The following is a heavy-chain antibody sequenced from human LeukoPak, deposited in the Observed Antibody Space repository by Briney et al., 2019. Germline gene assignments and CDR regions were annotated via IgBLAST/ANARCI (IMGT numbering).Heavy chain of an antibody. CDR3: ARGVGNFYYAMDV. CDR2: IWFDGSNK. Sequence: PRRSLRLSCAASGVTSSSDGVHSVPEAPGKGLERGAVIWFDGSNKYYADSVKGRFTISRDNSKNTLYLQMNSLRAEDTAVYYCARGVGNFYYAMDVWGKGTTVTVSS. V-gene: IGHV3-33*01. CDR1: GVTSSSDG. D-gene: IGHD2-15*01. J-gene: IGHJ6*04.